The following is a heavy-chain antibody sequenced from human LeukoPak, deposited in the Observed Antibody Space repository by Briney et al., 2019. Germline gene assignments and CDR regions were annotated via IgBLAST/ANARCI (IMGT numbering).Heavy chain of an antibody. CDR3: ARRRLGVREVLY. J-gene: IGHJ4*02. CDR2: MNPNSGNT. D-gene: IGHD3-16*01. CDR1: GYTFTSYD. V-gene: IGHV1-8*01. Sequence: ASVKVSCKASGYTFTSYDINWVRQATGQGLEWMGWMNPNSGNTGYAQKFQGRVTMTRNTSISTAYMELSSLRSEDTAVYYCARRRLGVREVLYWGQGTLVTVSS.